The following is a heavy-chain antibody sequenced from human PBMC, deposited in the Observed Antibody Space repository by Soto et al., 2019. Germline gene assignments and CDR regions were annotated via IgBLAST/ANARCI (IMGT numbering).Heavy chain of an antibody. CDR3: ARDLRVVVTAIPEGSFDY. D-gene: IGHD2-21*02. V-gene: IGHV1-46*01. CDR1: GYTFTSYY. J-gene: IGHJ4*02. Sequence: QVQLVQSGAEVKKPGASVKVSCKASGYTFTSYYMHWVRQAPGQGLEWMGIINPSGGSTSYAQKFQGRVTTTRDTSTSTVYMELSSLRSEDTAVYYCARDLRVVVTAIPEGSFDYWGQGTLVTVSS. CDR2: INPSGGST.